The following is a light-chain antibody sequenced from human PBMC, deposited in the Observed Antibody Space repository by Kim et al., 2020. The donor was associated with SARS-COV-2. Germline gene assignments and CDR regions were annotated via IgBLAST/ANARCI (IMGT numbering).Light chain of an antibody. CDR1: QSISSW. Sequence: AYVGDRVTITCRASQSISSWLAWYQQKPGKAPKVLIYKASSLESGVPSRFRGSGSGTEFTLTISSLQPDDFATYYCQQYNSYPRTFGQGTKVDIK. CDR3: QQYNSYPRT. CDR2: KAS. V-gene: IGKV1-5*03. J-gene: IGKJ1*01.